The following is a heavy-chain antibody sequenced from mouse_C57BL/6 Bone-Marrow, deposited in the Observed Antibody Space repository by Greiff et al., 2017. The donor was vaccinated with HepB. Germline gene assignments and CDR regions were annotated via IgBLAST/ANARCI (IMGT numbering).Heavy chain of an antibody. CDR1: GYTFTSYD. J-gene: IGHJ2*01. Sequence: LVESGPELVKPGASVKLSCKASGYTFTSYDINWVKQRPGQGLEWIGWIYPRDGSTKYNEKFKGKATLTVDTSSSTAYMELHSLTSEDSAVYFCARSRVGAFITTVVAPFDYWGQGTTLTVSS. CDR2: IYPRDGST. CDR3: ARSRVGAFITTVVAPFDY. D-gene: IGHD1-1*01. V-gene: IGHV1-85*01.